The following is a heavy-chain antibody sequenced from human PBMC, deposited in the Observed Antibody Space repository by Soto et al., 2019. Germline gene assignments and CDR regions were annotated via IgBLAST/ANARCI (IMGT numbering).Heavy chain of an antibody. CDR2: INPNSGGT. CDR3: ARVPNYDFWSGYTFTHFDY. D-gene: IGHD3-3*01. Sequence: GASVKVSCKASGYTFTGYYMHWVRQAPGQGLEWMGWINPNSGGTNYAQKFQGWVTMTRDTSISTAYMELSRLRSDDTAVYYCARVPNYDFWSGYTFTHFDYWGQGTLVTVSS. CDR1: GYTFTGYY. J-gene: IGHJ4*02. V-gene: IGHV1-2*04.